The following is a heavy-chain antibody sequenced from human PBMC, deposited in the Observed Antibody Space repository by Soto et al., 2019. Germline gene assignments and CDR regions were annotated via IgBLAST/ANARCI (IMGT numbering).Heavy chain of an antibody. D-gene: IGHD3-22*01. CDR2: IFHGGST. CDR3: ARPHYDSNTFYYFFDY. V-gene: IGHV4-34*12. J-gene: IGHJ4*02. Sequence: SETLSLTCAVYGGSFSDYFWSWIRQPPGKGLEWIGEIFHGGSTNYSPSLKSRVTISVDTSKNQFSLELSSVTAADTAVYYCARPHYDSNTFYYFFDYWGQGTLVTVSS. CDR1: GGSFSDYF.